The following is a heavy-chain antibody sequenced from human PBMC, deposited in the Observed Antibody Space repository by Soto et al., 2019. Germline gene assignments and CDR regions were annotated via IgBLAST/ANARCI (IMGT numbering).Heavy chain of an antibody. CDR2: IIPIFGTA. CDR3: ARDFTNYYDSSGSGYYGMDV. CDR1: GGTFSSYA. J-gene: IGHJ6*02. V-gene: IGHV1-69*13. D-gene: IGHD3-22*01. Sequence: SVKVSCKASGGTFSSYAISWVRQAPGQGLEWMGGIIPIFGTANYAQKFQGRVTITADESTSTAYMELSSLRSEDTAVYYCARDFTNYYDSSGSGYYGMDVWGQGTTVTVSS.